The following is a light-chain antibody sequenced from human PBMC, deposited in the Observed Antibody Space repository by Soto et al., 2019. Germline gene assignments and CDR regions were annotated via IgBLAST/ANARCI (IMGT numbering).Light chain of an antibody. J-gene: IGKJ5*01. CDR1: QSVTSTY. Sequence: EIFLTQSPGTLSLSQWEIATLSCRASQSVTSTYLAWYQQKPGQAPRLLIYGASSRAIGIPDRFSGSVSGSDFILTINRLEPEDFAVYYCQQYGSSHTFGQGTRLEIK. CDR3: QQYGSSHT. V-gene: IGKV3-20*01. CDR2: GAS.